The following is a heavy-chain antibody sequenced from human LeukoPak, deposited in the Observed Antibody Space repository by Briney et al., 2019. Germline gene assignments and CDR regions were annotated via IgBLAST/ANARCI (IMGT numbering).Heavy chain of an antibody. CDR1: GGSISNYY. CDR3: ARHIPVIWSSGYYYGMDV. V-gene: IGHV4-59*08. Sequence: SETLSLTCTVPGGSISNYYWSWIRQPLAKGLEWIGYISYSGCTNYNPSLRSRVAIPEDTSRNQFSLRLNSVTAADTAVYYCARHIPVIWSSGYYYGMDVWGQGTTVTVSS. D-gene: IGHD3-3*01. CDR2: ISYSGCT. J-gene: IGHJ6*02.